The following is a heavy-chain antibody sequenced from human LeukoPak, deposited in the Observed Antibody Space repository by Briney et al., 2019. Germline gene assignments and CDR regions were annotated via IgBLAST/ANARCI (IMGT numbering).Heavy chain of an antibody. CDR3: ARSSTSYYYYYGMDV. CDR1: GYSFTSYW. CDR2: IYPGDSDT. V-gene: IGHV5-51*01. Sequence: GESLKISCKGSGYSFTSYWIGWVRQMPGKGLEWMGIIYPGDSDTRYSPSFQGQVTISADESISTAYLQWSSLKASDTAMYYCARSSTSYYYYYGMDVWGQGTTVTVSS. D-gene: IGHD5/OR15-5a*01. J-gene: IGHJ6*02.